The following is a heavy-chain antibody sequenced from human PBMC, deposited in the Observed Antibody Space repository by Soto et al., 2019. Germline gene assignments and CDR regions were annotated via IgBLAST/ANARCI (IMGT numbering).Heavy chain of an antibody. Sequence: PGGSLRLSCAASGFTFSSYGMHWVRQAPGKGLEWVAVISYDGSNKYYADSVKGRFTISRDNSKNTLYLQMNSLRAEDTAVYYCAKDNGRGATEDFDYWGQGTLVTVSS. CDR3: AKDNGRGATEDFDY. CDR2: ISYDGSNK. CDR1: GFTFSSYG. V-gene: IGHV3-30*18. J-gene: IGHJ4*02. D-gene: IGHD1-26*01.